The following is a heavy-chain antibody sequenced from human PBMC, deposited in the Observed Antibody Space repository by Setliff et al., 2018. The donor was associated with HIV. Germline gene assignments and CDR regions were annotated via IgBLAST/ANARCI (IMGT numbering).Heavy chain of an antibody. J-gene: IGHJ4*02. CDR1: GGSFSGDY. V-gene: IGHV4-4*09. CDR2: IHASGKA. CDR3: ATLDPSGGNFLAY. Sequence: ASETLSLTCAVYGGSFSGDYWVWIRQSPGKGLEWIGYIHASGKANYNPSLKSRVTISLDTSKMQFSLRLTSVTAADTAVYYCATLDPSGGNFLAYWGQGTLVTVSS. D-gene: IGHD2-21*02.